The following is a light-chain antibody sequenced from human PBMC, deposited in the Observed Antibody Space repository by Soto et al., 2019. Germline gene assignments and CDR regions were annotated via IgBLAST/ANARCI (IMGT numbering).Light chain of an antibody. Sequence: EIVLTQSPGTLSLSPGERATLSCRASQSVRSNYLAWYQQKPGQAPRLLIYDASSRATGIPDRFSGSGSGTDFTLTISRLEPEDFAVYYCQQYGSSQWTLGQGTKVDIK. J-gene: IGKJ1*01. CDR2: DAS. V-gene: IGKV3-20*01. CDR3: QQYGSSQWT. CDR1: QSVRSNY.